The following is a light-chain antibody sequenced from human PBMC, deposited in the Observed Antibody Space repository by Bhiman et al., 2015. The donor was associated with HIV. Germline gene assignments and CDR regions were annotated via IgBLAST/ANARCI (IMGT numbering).Light chain of an antibody. Sequence: SVSGSPGQSITISCIGATSGVINYDYVSWYQHSPGKAPRLIIYDVVKRPSGIPDRFSGSKSGTSATLGITGLQTGDEADYSCGTWDSSLTAVVFGGGTKLTVL. CDR1: SGVINYDY. V-gene: IGLV1-51*01. CDR2: DVV. CDR3: GTWDSSLTAVV. J-gene: IGLJ2*01.